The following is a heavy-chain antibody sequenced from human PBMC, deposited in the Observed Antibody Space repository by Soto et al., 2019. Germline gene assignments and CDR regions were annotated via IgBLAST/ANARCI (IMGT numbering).Heavy chain of an antibody. V-gene: IGHV1-3*01. J-gene: IGHJ5*02. CDR3: AKGIATGQLDP. D-gene: IGHD2-15*01. CDR1: GCTFIRYT. CDR2: INPDNGNT. Sequence: SVKVPCPGSGCTFIRYTINWVRQAGGQRLEWMGWINPDNGNTKSSQKFQDRVIITRDTSASTAYMDLSSLRSEDTAVYYCAKGIATGQLDPWGQGTLVTVSS.